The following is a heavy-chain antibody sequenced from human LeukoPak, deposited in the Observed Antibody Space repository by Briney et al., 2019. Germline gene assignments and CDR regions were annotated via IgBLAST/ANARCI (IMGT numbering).Heavy chain of an antibody. V-gene: IGHV4-30-2*01. J-gene: IGHJ4*02. D-gene: IGHD3-3*01. CDR3: ARGERFLEWLLFDY. CDR2: IYHSGST. Sequence: SGTLSLTCAVSGGSISSGGYSWSWIRQPPGKGLEWIGYIYHSGSTYYNPSLKSRVTISVDRSKNQFSLKLSSVTAADTAVYYCARGERFLEWLLFDYWGQGTLVTVSS. CDR1: GGSISSGGYS.